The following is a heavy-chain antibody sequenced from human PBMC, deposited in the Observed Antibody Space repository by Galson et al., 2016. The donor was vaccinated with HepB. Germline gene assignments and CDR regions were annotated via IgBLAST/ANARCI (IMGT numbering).Heavy chain of an antibody. CDR2: IYFSGRT. CDR1: GGSISSSGYD. J-gene: IGHJ3*02. D-gene: IGHD4-17*01. CDR3: VRWANDYGDYEHSFDI. V-gene: IGHV4-39*01. Sequence: SETLSLTCTVSGGSISSSGYDWGWIRQPPGKGLEWIGNIYFSGRTYYNPSLKSRVTVSIDTSKNQFSLKLSSVTAADTAIYYCVRWANDYGDYEHSFDIWGRGTMVTVSS.